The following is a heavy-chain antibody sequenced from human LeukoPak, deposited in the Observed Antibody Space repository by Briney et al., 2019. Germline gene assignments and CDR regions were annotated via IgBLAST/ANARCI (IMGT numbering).Heavy chain of an antibody. V-gene: IGHV3-15*01. CDR1: GFSLRHAW. CDR3: ARGGGGIKWFAL. J-gene: IGHJ5*02. D-gene: IGHD3-16*01. Sequence: GGSLTLACAASGFSLRHAWMSWVRQAPGKGLEWVGRIKSETDGGTTDYAAPVKGRFTISRDDSKNTLYLQMNSLKASDTAMYYCARGGGGIKWFALWAQRPVVTVSS. CDR2: IKSETDGGTT.